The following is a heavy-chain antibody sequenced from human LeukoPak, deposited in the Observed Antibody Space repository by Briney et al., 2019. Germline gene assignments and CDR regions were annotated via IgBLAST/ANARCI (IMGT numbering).Heavy chain of an antibody. D-gene: IGHD6-13*01. J-gene: IGHJ6*04. CDR3: AKDQAAVDSSWQVWYYYYGMDV. CDR1: GFTFSSYG. V-gene: IGHV3-30*18. Sequence: PGGSLRLSCAASGFTFSSYGMHWVRQAPGKGLEWVAVISYDGSNKYYADSVKGRFTSSRDNSKNTLYLQMNSLRAEDTAVYYCAKDQAAVDSSWQVWYYYYGMDVWGKGTTVTVSS. CDR2: ISYDGSNK.